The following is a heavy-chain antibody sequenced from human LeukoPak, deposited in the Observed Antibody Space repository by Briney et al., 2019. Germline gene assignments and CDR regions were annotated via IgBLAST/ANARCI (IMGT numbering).Heavy chain of an antibody. Sequence: SVKVSCKASGGTFSSYAISWVRQAPGQGLEWMGGIIPIFGKANYAQKFQGRVTITADKYTSTAYMELSSLRSEDTAVYYCARDAAGETLNDAFDIWGQGTMVTVSS. CDR1: GGTFSSYA. CDR2: IIPIFGKA. D-gene: IGHD2-21*01. V-gene: IGHV1-69*06. CDR3: ARDAAGETLNDAFDI. J-gene: IGHJ3*02.